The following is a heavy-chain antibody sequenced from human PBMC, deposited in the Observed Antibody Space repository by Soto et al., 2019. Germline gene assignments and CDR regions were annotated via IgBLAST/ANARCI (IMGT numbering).Heavy chain of an antibody. D-gene: IGHD3-22*01. CDR2: ISYDGSNK. CDR1: GFTFSSYG. CDR3: AKITYESSGYYYGPFDY. J-gene: IGHJ4*02. Sequence: QVQLVESGGGVVQPGRSLRLSCAASGFTFSSYGMHWVRQAPGKGLEWVAVISYDGSNKYYADSVKGRFTISRDNSKNTLYLQMNSLRAEDTAVYYCAKITYESSGYYYGPFDYWGQGTLVTVSS. V-gene: IGHV3-30*18.